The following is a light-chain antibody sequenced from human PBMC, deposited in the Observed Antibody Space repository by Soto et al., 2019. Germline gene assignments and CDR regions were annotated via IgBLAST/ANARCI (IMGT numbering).Light chain of an antibody. CDR1: QSVSTY. CDR3: PQRSNWPPEVT. Sequence: EIMLTQSPATLSLSPGESATLSCRSSQSVSTYLASYQHKPGQAPRRLIYDASNTATGIPVRFSGSGSRTDFTLTISNLEPEDYALYYCPQRSNWPPEVTYGTGPRLAIK. J-gene: IGKJ5*01. CDR2: DAS. V-gene: IGKV3-11*01.